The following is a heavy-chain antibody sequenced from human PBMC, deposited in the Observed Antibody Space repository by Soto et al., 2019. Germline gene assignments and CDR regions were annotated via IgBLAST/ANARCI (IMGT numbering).Heavy chain of an antibody. CDR2: IYHSGST. J-gene: IGHJ4*02. CDR3: ASGSLPYYSGGTRYSARFDY. CDR1: GCSY. Sequence: GCSYRSKKKQPPGKGLEWIGYIYHSGSTYYNPSLKSRVPISVDRSKNQFSLKLSSVTAADMAVYYCASGSLPYYSGGTRYSARFDYWVQGTLVTVSS. D-gene: IGHD2-15*01. V-gene: IGHV4-30-2*01.